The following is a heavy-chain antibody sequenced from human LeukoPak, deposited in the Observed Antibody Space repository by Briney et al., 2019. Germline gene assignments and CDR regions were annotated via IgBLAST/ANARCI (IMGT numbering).Heavy chain of an antibody. D-gene: IGHD3-22*01. V-gene: IGHV3-30*04. CDR3: ASLYYYDSSGYPLSAFDI. J-gene: IGHJ3*02. CDR2: ISYDGSNE. Sequence: PGGSLRLSCAASGFTFSSYAMHWVRQAPGKGLEWVAVISYDGSNEYYADSVKGRFTISRDNSKNTLYLQMNSLRAEDTAVYYCASLYYYDSSGYPLSAFDIWGQGTMVTVSS. CDR1: GFTFSSYA.